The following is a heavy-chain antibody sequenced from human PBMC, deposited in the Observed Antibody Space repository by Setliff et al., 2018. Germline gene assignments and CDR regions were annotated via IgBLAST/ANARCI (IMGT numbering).Heavy chain of an antibody. CDR2: IYQNGIT. J-gene: IGHJ5*02. V-gene: IGHV4-4*02. CDR1: GGSISSSNW. Sequence: PSETLSLTCTVSGGSISSSNWWTWVRQPPGKGLEWIGTIYQNGITYYNPSVKSRVTISVDKSKNQFSLSLRSVTAADTAVYYCATDGPVLNGDYISWGQGTLVTVS. CDR3: ATDGPVLNGDYIS. D-gene: IGHD3-10*01.